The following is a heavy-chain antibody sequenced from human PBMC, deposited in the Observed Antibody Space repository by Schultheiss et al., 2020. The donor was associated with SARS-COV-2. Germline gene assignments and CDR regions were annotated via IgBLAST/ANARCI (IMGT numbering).Heavy chain of an antibody. CDR1: GFTFDDYA. CDR2: ISWNSGSI. D-gene: IGHD5-12*01. Sequence: GGSLRLSCAASGFTFDDYAMHWVRQAPGKGLEWVSGISWNSGSIGYADSVKGRFTISRDNAKNSLYLQMNSLRDEDTAVYYCARDGAWGYSGYDGRGFDYWGQGTLVTVSS. V-gene: IGHV3-9*01. J-gene: IGHJ4*02. CDR3: ARDGAWGYSGYDGRGFDY.